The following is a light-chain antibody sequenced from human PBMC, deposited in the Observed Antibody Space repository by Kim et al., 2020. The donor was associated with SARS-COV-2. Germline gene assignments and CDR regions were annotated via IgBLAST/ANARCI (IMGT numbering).Light chain of an antibody. CDR1: SSDVGGSNY. J-gene: IGLJ3*02. CDR2: EVS. CDR3: SSYAGSNRV. Sequence: PGQSVTISCTGTSSDVGGSNYVSWYQQHPGKAPKLMIYEVSKRPSGVPDRFSGSKSGNTASLTISGLQAEDEADYYCSSYAGSNRVFGGGTKLTVL. V-gene: IGLV2-8*01.